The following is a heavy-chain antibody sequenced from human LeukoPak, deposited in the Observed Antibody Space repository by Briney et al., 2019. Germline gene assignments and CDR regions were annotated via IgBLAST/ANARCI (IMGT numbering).Heavy chain of an antibody. D-gene: IGHD5-24*01. V-gene: IGHV1-2*06. CDR3: ARGSRGRWLQFTYFDY. CDR2: INPNSGGT. Sequence: ASVKVSCKASGYTFTGYYMHWVRRAPGQGLEWMGRINPNSGGTNYAQKFQGRVTMTRDTSISTAYMELSRLRSDDTAVYYCARGSRGRWLQFTYFDYWGQGTLVTVSS. CDR1: GYTFTGYY. J-gene: IGHJ4*02.